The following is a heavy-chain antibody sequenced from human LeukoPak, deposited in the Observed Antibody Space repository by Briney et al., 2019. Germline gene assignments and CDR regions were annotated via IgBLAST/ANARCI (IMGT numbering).Heavy chain of an antibody. V-gene: IGHV3-53*01. Sequence: PGGSLRLSCAASGFTVSSNYMSWVRQAPGKVLEWVSVIYSGGSTNYADSVKGRFTISRENSKNTLYLQMNSLRAEDTAVYYCAKDSAKKYDDYWGQGTLVTVSS. CDR2: IYSGGST. D-gene: IGHD2/OR15-2a*01. CDR3: AKDSAKKYDDY. J-gene: IGHJ4*02. CDR1: GFTVSSNY.